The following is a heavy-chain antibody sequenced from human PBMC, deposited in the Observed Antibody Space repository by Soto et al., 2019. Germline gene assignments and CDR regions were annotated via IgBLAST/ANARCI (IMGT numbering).Heavy chain of an antibody. CDR1: GFTFSSYA. V-gene: IGHV3-23*01. CDR3: TSGSIEFNYYYGMDV. CDR2: ISGSGGST. Sequence: GGSLRLSCAASGFTFSSYAMSWVRQAPGKGLEWVSAISGSGGSTYYADSVKGRFTISRDNSKNTLYLQMNSLRAEDTAVYYCTSGSIEFNYYYGMDVWGQGTTVTVSS. J-gene: IGHJ6*02.